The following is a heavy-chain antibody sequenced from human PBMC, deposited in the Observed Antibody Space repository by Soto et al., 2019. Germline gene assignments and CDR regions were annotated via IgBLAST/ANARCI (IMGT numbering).Heavy chain of an antibody. CDR1: GFIFCAHA. V-gene: IGHV3-30*16. CDR2: ISYDGSNK. D-gene: IGHD6-19*01. J-gene: IGHJ6*02. Sequence: GGSLILSCAASGFIFCAHAMSGVRQAPGKGLEWVAVISYDGSNKYYADSVKGRFTISRDNSKNTLYLQMNSLRAEDTAVYYCARDGGIAVAGMGHNYYYYGMDVWGQGTTVTVSS. CDR3: ARDGGIAVAGMGHNYYYYGMDV.